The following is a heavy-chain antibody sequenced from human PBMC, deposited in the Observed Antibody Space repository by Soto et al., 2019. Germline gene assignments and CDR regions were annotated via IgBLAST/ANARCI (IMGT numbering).Heavy chain of an antibody. V-gene: IGHV4-59*01. CDR2: IYYSGST. CDR1: GGSISSYY. D-gene: IGHD3-3*01. Sequence: KPSETLSLTCTVSGGSISSYYWSWIRQPPGKGLEWIGYIYYSGSTNYNPSLKSRVTISVDTSKNQFSLKLSSVTAADTAVYYCARGPYYDFWGGSPPYYYGMDVWGQGTTVTVSS. J-gene: IGHJ6*02. CDR3: ARGPYYDFWGGSPPYYYGMDV.